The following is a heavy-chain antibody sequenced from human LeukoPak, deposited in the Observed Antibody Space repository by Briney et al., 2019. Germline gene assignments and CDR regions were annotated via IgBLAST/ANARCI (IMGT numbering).Heavy chain of an antibody. CDR2: VYYSGDT. J-gene: IGHJ1*01. CDR1: GGSISSSY. CDR3: ATSPIFGVVDN. D-gene: IGHD3-3*01. Sequence: PSETLSLTCAVSGGSISSSYWTWIRQPPGKGLEWIGNVYYSGDTNNNPSLTGRVTISVDTSRRQFSLKLISVTAADTAVYYCATSPIFGVVDNWGQGSLVTVSS. V-gene: IGHV4-59*08.